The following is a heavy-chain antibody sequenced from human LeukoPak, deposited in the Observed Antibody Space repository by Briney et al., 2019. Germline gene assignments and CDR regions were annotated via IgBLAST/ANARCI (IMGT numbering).Heavy chain of an antibody. CDR2: IYYSGST. J-gene: IGHJ6*03. V-gene: IGHV4-39*07. D-gene: IGHD3-10*01. CDR3: ARALGVTKFLYYYYYMDV. CDR1: GGSVSRSPYY. Sequence: SETLSLTCTVSGGSVSRSPYYWGWIRQPPGKGLEWIGNIYYSGSTYYNPSLKSRVTISVDTSKNQFSLKLSSVTAADTAVYYCARALGVTKFLYYYYYMDVWGKGTTVTISS.